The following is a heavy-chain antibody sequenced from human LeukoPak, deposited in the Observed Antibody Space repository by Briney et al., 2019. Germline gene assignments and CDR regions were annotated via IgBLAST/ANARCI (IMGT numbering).Heavy chain of an antibody. Sequence: SETLSLTCTVSGGSISSSSYYWGWIRQPPGKGLEWIGSIYYSGGTYYNPSLKGRVTISVDTSKNQFSLKLTSVTAADTDMYYCARDRTYGTDYWGQGTLVTVSS. CDR1: GGSISSSSYY. D-gene: IGHD3-10*01. CDR2: IYYSGGT. V-gene: IGHV4-39*07. J-gene: IGHJ4*02. CDR3: ARDRTYGTDY.